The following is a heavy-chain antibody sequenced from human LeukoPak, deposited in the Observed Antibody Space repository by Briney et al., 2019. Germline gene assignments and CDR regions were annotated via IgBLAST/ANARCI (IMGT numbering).Heavy chain of an antibody. CDR3: ARLNRYCGSTSCYDY. Sequence: PSETPSLTCTVSGGSISSGDYYWSWIRQPPGKGLEWIGYMYYSGNTYYNPSLKSRVTISVDTSKNQFSLRLSSVTAADTAVYYCARLNRYCGSTSCYDYWGQGTLVTVSS. CDR1: GGSISSGDYY. D-gene: IGHD2-2*01. J-gene: IGHJ4*02. CDR2: MYYSGNT. V-gene: IGHV4-30-4*01.